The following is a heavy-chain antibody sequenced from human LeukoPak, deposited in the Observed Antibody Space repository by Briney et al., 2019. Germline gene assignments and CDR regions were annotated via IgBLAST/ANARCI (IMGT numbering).Heavy chain of an antibody. CDR2: IYYSGST. CDR1: GGSISSYY. Sequence: SETLSLTCTVSGGSISSYYWSWIRQPPGKGLEWIGYIYYSGSTNYNPSLKSRVTISVDTSKNQFSLKLSSVTAADTAVYYCAREAVVHGGDAFDIWGRGTMVTVSS. J-gene: IGHJ3*02. CDR3: AREAVVHGGDAFDI. V-gene: IGHV4-59*01. D-gene: IGHD6-19*01.